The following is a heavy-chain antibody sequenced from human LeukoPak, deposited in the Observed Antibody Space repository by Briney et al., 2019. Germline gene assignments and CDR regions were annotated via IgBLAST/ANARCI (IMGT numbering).Heavy chain of an antibody. Sequence: SETLSLTCAVYGGSFSGYYWSWIRQPPGKGLEWIGEINHSGSTNYNPSLKSRVTISVDTSKNQFSLKLSSATAAATAVYYCARQSSRSWYASTGNNWFDPWGQGTLVTVSS. CDR3: ARQSSRSWYASTGNNWFDP. V-gene: IGHV4-34*01. D-gene: IGHD6-13*01. CDR2: INHSGST. J-gene: IGHJ5*02. CDR1: GGSFSGYY.